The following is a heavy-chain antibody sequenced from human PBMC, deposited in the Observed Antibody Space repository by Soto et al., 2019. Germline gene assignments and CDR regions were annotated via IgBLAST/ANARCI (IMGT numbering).Heavy chain of an antibody. CDR2: ISGSGGST. V-gene: IGHV3-23*01. D-gene: IGHD3-9*01. CDR3: AKPLDKKLRYFDWLPLDY. J-gene: IGHJ4*02. Sequence: EVQLLESGGGLVQPGGSLRLSCAASGFTFSSYAMSWVRQAPGKGLEWVSAISGSGGSTYYADSVKGRFTISRDNSKNTLYLQMNSLRAEDTAVYYCAKPLDKKLRYFDWLPLDYWGQGTLVTVSS. CDR1: GFTFSSYA.